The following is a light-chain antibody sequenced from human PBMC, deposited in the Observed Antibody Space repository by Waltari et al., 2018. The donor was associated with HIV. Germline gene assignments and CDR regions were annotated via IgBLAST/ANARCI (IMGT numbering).Light chain of an antibody. Sequence: QRVLTQSPSASASLGASVKLTCTLSSGHSRYAIAWHQQQPEKGPRFLMRLNGDGRNITGDGIPDRFSGSSSGTERYLTISSLQSDDEADYYCQTWGTGFLVFGGGTKLTVL. V-gene: IGLV4-69*01. J-gene: IGLJ2*01. CDR3: QTWGTGFLV. CDR1: SGHSRYA. CDR2: LNGDGRN.